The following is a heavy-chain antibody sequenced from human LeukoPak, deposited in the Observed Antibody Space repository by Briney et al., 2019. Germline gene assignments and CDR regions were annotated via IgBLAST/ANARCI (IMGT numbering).Heavy chain of an antibody. CDR1: GYTFTSYD. CDR3: ARGLSMILTLPLGY. D-gene: IGHD5/OR15-5a*01. Sequence: ASVKVTCKAPGYTFTSYDINWVRQATGQGLEWMGWMNPNSGNTGYAQKFQGRVTMTRNTSISTAYMELSSLRSEDTAVYYCARGLSMILTLPLGYWGQGTLVTVSS. V-gene: IGHV1-8*01. CDR2: MNPNSGNT. J-gene: IGHJ4*02.